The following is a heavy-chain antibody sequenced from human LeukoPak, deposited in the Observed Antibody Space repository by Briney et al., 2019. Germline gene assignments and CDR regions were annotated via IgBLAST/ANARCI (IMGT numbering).Heavy chain of an antibody. CDR3: ATAPTEDGDGSSPGY. V-gene: IGHV3-21*01. Sequence: PGGSLRLSCAASGFTFSNYNMNWVRQAPGKGLEWVSCFGTSSSYIYYADSVKGRFTITRDNAKNSLFLQMNSLRAEDTAVYYCATAPTEDGDGSSPGYWGQGTLVTVSS. D-gene: IGHD4-17*01. CDR2: FGTSSSYI. CDR1: GFTFSNYN. J-gene: IGHJ4*02.